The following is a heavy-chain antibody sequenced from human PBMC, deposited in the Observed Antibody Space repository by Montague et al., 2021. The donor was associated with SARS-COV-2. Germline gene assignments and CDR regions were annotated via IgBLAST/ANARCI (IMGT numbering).Heavy chain of an antibody. V-gene: IGHV3-7*01. Sequence: SLRLSCAASGFTIGDTYMTWVRQAPGKGLEWVAKINRDGSRRDYVDSMKGRFTISRDNAKNSLYLQLDSLRAEDTAVHYCARNYWFYFDYWGQGTLVTVSS. D-gene: IGHD2-8*02. CDR3: ARNYWFYFDY. CDR1: GFTIGDTY. J-gene: IGHJ4*02. CDR2: INRDGSRR.